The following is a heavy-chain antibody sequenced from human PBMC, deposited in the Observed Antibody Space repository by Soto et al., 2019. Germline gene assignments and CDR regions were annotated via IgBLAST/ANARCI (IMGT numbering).Heavy chain of an antibody. CDR1: GFTFNNYA. D-gene: IGHD3-10*01. V-gene: IGHV3-23*01. Sequence: GGSLRLSCAASGFTFNNYAMSWVRQAPGKGLEWVSAISGNGISTYYADSVRGRFTISRDNSENTLFLQMNRLRADDTAVYYCTRDATSTVRGTDKWFDPWGQGTLVTVSS. CDR2: ISGNGIST. CDR3: TRDATSTVRGTDKWFDP. J-gene: IGHJ5*02.